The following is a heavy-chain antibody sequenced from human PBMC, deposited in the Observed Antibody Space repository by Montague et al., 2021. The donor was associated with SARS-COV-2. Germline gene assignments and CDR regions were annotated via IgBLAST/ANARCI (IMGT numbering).Heavy chain of an antibody. CDR2: IYSDGSST. Sequence: SLRLSCAASGFSFRSYAMSWVRQAPGKGLEWVSVIYSDGSSTYYADSVKGRFTISRDNSKNTLYLQMNSLRAEDTAVYYCAKDRSAMAPNGMDVWGQGTTVTVSS. CDR1: GFSFRSYA. J-gene: IGHJ6*02. D-gene: IGHD5-18*01. CDR3: AKDRSAMAPNGMDV. V-gene: IGHV3-23*03.